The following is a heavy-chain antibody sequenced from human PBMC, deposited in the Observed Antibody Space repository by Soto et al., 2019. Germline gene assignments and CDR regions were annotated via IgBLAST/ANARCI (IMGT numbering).Heavy chain of an antibody. CDR2: ISYDGSNK. Sequence: QVQLVESGGGVVQPGRSLRLSCAASGFTFSSYGMHWVRQAPGKGLEWVAVISYDGSNKYYADSVKGRFTISRDTSKNTLYLQMNSLRAEDTAVYYCANGGFIVNSIAAAGTNYYGMDVWGQGTTVTVSS. V-gene: IGHV3-30*18. CDR3: ANGGFIVNSIAAAGTNYYGMDV. J-gene: IGHJ6*02. CDR1: GFTFSSYG. D-gene: IGHD6-13*01.